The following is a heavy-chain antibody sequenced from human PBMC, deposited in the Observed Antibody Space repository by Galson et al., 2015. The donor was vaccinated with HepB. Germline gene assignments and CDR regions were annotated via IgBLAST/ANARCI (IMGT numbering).Heavy chain of an antibody. D-gene: IGHD3-10*01. Sequence: SVKVSCKASGGTFSSYTISWVRQAPGQGLEWMGRIIPILGIANYAQKFQGRVTITADKSTSTAYMELSSLRSEDTAVYYCARADLSMVRGVILGWFDPWGQGTLVTVSS. CDR1: GGTFSSYT. J-gene: IGHJ5*02. CDR3: ARADLSMVRGVILGWFDP. CDR2: IIPILGIA. V-gene: IGHV1-69*02.